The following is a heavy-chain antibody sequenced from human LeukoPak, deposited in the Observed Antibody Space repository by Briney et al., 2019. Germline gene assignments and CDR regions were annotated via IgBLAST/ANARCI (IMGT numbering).Heavy chain of an antibody. CDR2: INHSGST. V-gene: IGHV4-34*01. J-gene: IGHJ4*02. CDR1: GGSFSGYY. D-gene: IGHD6-13*01. Sequence: SETLSLTCAVYGGSFSGYYWSWIRQPPGKGLEWIGEINHSGSTNYNPSLKSRVTISVDTSKNQFSLKLSSVTAADTAVYYCARRIAAAADIDYWGQGTLVTVSS. CDR3: ARRIAAAADIDY.